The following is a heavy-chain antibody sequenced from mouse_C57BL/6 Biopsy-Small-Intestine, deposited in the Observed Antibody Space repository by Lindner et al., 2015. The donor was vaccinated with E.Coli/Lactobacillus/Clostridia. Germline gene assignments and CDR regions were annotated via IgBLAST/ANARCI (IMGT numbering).Heavy chain of an antibody. Sequence: SVKVSCKVSGDTLIERSMHWVRQAPGKGLEWMGGFDPEDDETIYAEKLQGRVTMTEDTSTDTAYMELSSLTSEDTAVYYCATFRGFSYSYFADWGQGTLVTVSS. J-gene: IGHJ4*01. CDR1: DTLIERSM. D-gene: IGHD6-2*01. V-gene: IGHV1-83*01. CDR3: TFRGFSYSYFAD. CDR2: DPEDDETI.